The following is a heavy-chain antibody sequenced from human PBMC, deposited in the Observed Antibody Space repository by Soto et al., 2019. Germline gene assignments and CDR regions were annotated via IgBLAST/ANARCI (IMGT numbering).Heavy chain of an antibody. D-gene: IGHD2-21*02. CDR2: ITGDGKSK. Sequence: GGSLRLSCAASGFNFTNHWMHWVRQAPGKGLVWVSRITGDGKSKAYAESVKGRFAISRDNAKNTVYLQMNGLTVEDTAVYYCARESGDWPLNWFDPWGQGTLVTVS. J-gene: IGHJ5*02. V-gene: IGHV3-74*01. CDR3: ARESGDWPLNWFDP. CDR1: GFNFTNHW.